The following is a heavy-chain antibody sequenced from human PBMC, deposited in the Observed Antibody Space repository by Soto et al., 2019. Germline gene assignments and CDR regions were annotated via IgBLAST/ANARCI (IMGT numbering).Heavy chain of an antibody. CDR2: IFHSGST. CDR3: ARGDSGSYLREGLGYYYVMDI. CDR1: VGSISGDYW. V-gene: IGHV4-4*02. Sequence: SETLSLTCVVSVGSISGDYWGTWVRQSPGKGLEWLGEIFHSGSTNSNPSLKTRVTLSVDKSKREFSLNLTSVTAADTAVYYCARGDSGSYLREGLGYYYVMDIWGQGTTVTVSS. J-gene: IGHJ6*02. D-gene: IGHD1-26*01.